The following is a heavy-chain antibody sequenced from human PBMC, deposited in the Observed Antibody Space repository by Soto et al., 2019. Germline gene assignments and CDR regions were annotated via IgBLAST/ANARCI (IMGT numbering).Heavy chain of an antibody. CDR1: GGSFSGYY. V-gene: IGHV4-34*01. CDR2: INHSGST. D-gene: IGHD4-17*01. CDR3: ARARKVYYGDFFPYDY. Sequence: QVQLQQWGAGLLKPSETLSLTCAVYGGSFSGYYWSWIRQPPGKGLEWIGEINHSGSTNYNPSLKSRVTISVDTSKNQFSLKLSSVTAADTAVYYCARARKVYYGDFFPYDYWGQGTLVTVSS. J-gene: IGHJ4*02.